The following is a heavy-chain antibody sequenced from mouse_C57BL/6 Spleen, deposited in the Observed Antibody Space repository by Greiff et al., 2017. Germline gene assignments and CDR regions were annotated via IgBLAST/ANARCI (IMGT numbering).Heavy chain of an antibody. Sequence: QVQLQQSGPELVKPGASVKISCKASGYAFSSSWMTWVKQRPGQGLEWIGRIYPGDGDTNYNGKFKGKATLTADKSSSTAYMQLSSLTSEDSAVYFCAREGLLMGGFAYWGQGTLVTVSA. V-gene: IGHV1-82*01. CDR3: AREGLLMGGFAY. CDR1: GYAFSSSW. D-gene: IGHD3-1*01. J-gene: IGHJ3*01. CDR2: IYPGDGDT.